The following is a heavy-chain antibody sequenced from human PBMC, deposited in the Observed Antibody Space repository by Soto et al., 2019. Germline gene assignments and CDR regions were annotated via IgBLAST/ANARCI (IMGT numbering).Heavy chain of an antibody. D-gene: IGHD6-19*01. Sequence: VKVSCKASGYTFTAYYIHWVRQAPGLGLEWMGWINPNSGGTNSAQKFQGRVTLTWDTSISTAYMDLSRLRSDDTAVYYCAREIEVTGSRSFDYWGQGTLVTVSS. CDR2: INPNSGGT. CDR1: GYTFTAYY. CDR3: AREIEVTGSRSFDY. J-gene: IGHJ4*02. V-gene: IGHV1-2*02.